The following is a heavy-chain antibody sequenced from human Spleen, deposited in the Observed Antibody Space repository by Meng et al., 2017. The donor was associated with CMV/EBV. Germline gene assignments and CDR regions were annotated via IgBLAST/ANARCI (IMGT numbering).Heavy chain of an antibody. CDR3: ARDGGVTMVRGVIADYYGMDV. CDR1: GFTFSSYE. Sequence: GGSLKISCAASGFTFSSYEMNWVRQAPGKGLEWVSYISSSGSTIYYADSVKGRFTISRDNAKNSLYLQMNSLRAEDTAVYYCARDGGVTMVRGVIADYYGMDVWGQGTTVTVSS. V-gene: IGHV3-48*03. CDR2: ISSSGSTI. D-gene: IGHD3-10*01. J-gene: IGHJ6*02.